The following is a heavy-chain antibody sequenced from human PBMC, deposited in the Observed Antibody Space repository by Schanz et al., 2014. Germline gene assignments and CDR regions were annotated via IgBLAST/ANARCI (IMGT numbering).Heavy chain of an antibody. D-gene: IGHD3-22*01. Sequence: EVRLVESGGGLVQPGGSLRLSCAASGFTFNSYAFHWVRQAPGKGLEWVSAISGSGGSTVYADSVKGRFTISRDKSTNTLYLQMKSLRDEDTAVYYCAKDGYDISGNYENYWGQGTLVTVSS. J-gene: IGHJ4*02. V-gene: IGHV3-23*04. CDR3: AKDGYDISGNYENY. CDR1: GFTFNSYA. CDR2: ISGSGGST.